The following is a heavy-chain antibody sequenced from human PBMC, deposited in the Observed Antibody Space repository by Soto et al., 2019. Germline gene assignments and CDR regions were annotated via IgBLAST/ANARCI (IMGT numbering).Heavy chain of an antibody. D-gene: IGHD3-16*01. Sequence: QMQLVQSGAEVKRTGSSVKVSCKASGATHTYRYLHWVRQAPGRPLEWLGWITPFNGNTNYARGFQDRVTITGDMSMTTAYMDLSSLRAEDTAMYYCAALITVGDRDAVDVWDQGTMVTSSS. CDR2: ITPFNGNT. CDR1: GATHTYRY. J-gene: IGHJ3*01. V-gene: IGHV1-45*02. CDR3: AALITVGDRDAVDV.